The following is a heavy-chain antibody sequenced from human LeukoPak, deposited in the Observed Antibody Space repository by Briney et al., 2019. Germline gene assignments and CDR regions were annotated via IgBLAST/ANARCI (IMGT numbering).Heavy chain of an antibody. J-gene: IGHJ4*02. V-gene: IGHV4-34*01. CDR2: INHSGST. Sequence: PSETLSLTCAVYGGSFSGYYWSWIRQPPGKGLEWIGEINHSGSTNYNPSLKSRVTISVDTSKNQFSLKLSSVTAEDTAVYYCAKYVATIESNYFDYWGQGTLVTVSS. D-gene: IGHD5-12*01. CDR3: AKYVATIESNYFDY. CDR1: GGSFSGYY.